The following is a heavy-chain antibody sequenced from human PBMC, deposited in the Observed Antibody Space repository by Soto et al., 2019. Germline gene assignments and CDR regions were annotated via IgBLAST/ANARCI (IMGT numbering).Heavy chain of an antibody. D-gene: IGHD6-19*01. CDR2: IKHNRST. CDR1: RGSFMCDY. J-gene: IGHJ6*02. Sequence: TGAVYRGSFMCDYWRFIRDTPGKGLEWIGQIKHNRSTNYTPSLKSRVTISVDTSKNQFSLKLSSVTAADTAVYYCASEGRSGWYVVDYYYGLEVRGQGTTVTVSS. V-gene: IGHV4-34*01. CDR3: ASEGRSGWYVVDYYYGLEV.